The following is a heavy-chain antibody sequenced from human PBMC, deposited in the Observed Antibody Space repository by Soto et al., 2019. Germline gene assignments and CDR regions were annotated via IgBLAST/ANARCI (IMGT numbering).Heavy chain of an antibody. J-gene: IGHJ4*02. Sequence: LSLTCTVSGGSISSYYWSWIRQPPGKGLEWIGYIYYSGSTNYNPSLKSRVTISVDTSKNQFSLKLSSVTAADTAVYYCARGGTAMGTGLDYWGQGTLVTVYS. CDR3: ARGGTAMGTGLDY. D-gene: IGHD5-18*01. CDR2: IYYSGST. CDR1: GGSISSYY. V-gene: IGHV4-59*01.